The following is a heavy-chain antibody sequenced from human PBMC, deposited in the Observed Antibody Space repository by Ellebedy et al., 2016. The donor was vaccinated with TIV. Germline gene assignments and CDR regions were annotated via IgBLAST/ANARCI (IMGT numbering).Heavy chain of an antibody. D-gene: IGHD4-23*01. CDR3: AKDRYDGNDYYFDY. V-gene: IGHV3-30*02. J-gene: IGHJ4*02. CDR2: IRFDGRNR. CDR1: GFSFSSSG. Sequence: GESLKISCAASGFSFSSSGMHWVRQAPGKGLEWVAFIRFDGRNRYYAESVKGRFTISGDNSKNTLYLQMNSRRAEDPAVYYCAKDRYDGNDYYFDYWGQGTLVTVSS.